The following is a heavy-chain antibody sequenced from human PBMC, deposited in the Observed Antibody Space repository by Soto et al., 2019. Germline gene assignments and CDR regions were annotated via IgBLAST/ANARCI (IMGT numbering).Heavy chain of an antibody. V-gene: IGHV4-30-4*01. CDR2: IYYSGST. CDR3: AIYYYDSSGYYYVTDPSDY. D-gene: IGHD3-22*01. J-gene: IGHJ4*02. CDR1: GGSISSGDYY. Sequence: SETLSLTCTVSGGSISSGDYYWSWIRQPPGKGLEWIGYIYYSGSTYYNPSLKSRVTISVDTSKNQFSLKLSSVTAADTAVYYCAIYYYDSSGYYYVTDPSDYWGQGTLVTVSS.